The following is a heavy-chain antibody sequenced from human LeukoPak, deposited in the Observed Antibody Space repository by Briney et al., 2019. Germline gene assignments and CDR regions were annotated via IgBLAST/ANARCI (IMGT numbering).Heavy chain of an antibody. D-gene: IGHD3-10*01. V-gene: IGHV3-7*01. CDR2: IKQAGSEK. Sequence: GGSLRLSCAASGFTFSSNWMTWVRQAPGKGLEWVANIKQAGSEKYYVDSVKGRFTISRDNAKNSLYLQMNSLRAEDTAVYYCARVRGGYYFDYWGQGTLVTVSS. CDR3: ARVRGGYYFDY. J-gene: IGHJ4*02. CDR1: GFTFSSNW.